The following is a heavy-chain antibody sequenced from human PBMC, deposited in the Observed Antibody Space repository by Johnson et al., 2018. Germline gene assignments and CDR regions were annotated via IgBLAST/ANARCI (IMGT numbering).Heavy chain of an antibody. V-gene: IGHV4-34*01. J-gene: IGHJ6*02. CDR2: INHSGST. Sequence: QVQLQQWGAGLLKPSETLSLTCAVYGGSFRGYYWSWIRQPPGKGLEWIGEINHSGSTNYNPSLKSRVTISVDTSKNQFSLKLSSVTAADTAVYYCAPYCSSTSCSAKTYGMDVWGQGTTVTVSS. CDR1: GGSFRGYY. CDR3: APYCSSTSCSAKTYGMDV. D-gene: IGHD2-2*01.